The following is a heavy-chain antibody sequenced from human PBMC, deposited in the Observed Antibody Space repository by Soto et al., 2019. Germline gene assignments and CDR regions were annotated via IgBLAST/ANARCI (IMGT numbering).Heavy chain of an antibody. CDR2: TYYRSKWYN. CDR1: GDSVSSNSAA. Sequence: SQTLSLTCAISGDSVSSNSAAWNWIRQSPSRGLEWLGRTYYRSKWYNDYAVSVKSRITINPDTSRNQFSLQLNSVTPEDTAVYYCASGSTPAKKDDAFDIWGQGTMVTVSS. V-gene: IGHV6-1*01. J-gene: IGHJ3*02. D-gene: IGHD2-2*01. CDR3: ASGSTPAKKDDAFDI.